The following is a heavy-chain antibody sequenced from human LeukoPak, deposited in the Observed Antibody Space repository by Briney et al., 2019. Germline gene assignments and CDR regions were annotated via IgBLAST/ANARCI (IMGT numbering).Heavy chain of an antibody. J-gene: IGHJ4*02. D-gene: IGHD6-6*01. CDR1: GGSISSSSYY. CDR3: ARAESIAARRGVWYYFDY. CDR2: IYYSGST. V-gene: IGHV4-39*07. Sequence: SETLSLTCTVSGGSISSSSYYWGWIRQPPGKGLEWIGSIYYSGSTYYNPSLKSRVTISVDRSKNQFSLKLSSVTAADTAVYYCARAESIAARRGVWYYFDYWGQETLVTVSS.